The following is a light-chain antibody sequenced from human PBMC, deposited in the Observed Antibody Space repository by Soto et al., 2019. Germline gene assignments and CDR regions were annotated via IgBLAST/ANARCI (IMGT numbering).Light chain of an antibody. CDR3: NSYAGSNNLL. V-gene: IGLV2-8*01. CDR2: EVN. Sequence: QSALTQPPSASGSPGQSVAISCTGTNSDIGNYNFVSWYQQHPGKAPKLMIYEVNKRPSGVPDRFSGSKSGNTASLTVSGLQPEDEADYYCNSYAGSNNLLFGGGTKLTVL. J-gene: IGLJ2*01. CDR1: NSDIGNYNF.